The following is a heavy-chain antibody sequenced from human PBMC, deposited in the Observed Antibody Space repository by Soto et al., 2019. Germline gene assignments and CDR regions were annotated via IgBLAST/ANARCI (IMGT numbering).Heavy chain of an antibody. CDR3: ARRTDITIFGVVTFDY. Sequence: QVQLQQWGAGLLKPSETLSLTCAVYGGSFSGYYWSWIRQPPGKGLEWIGEINHSGSTNYNPSLKSRVTISVDTPKNQFSLKLSSVTAADTAVYYCARRTDITIFGVVTFDYWGQGTLVTVSS. CDR2: INHSGST. V-gene: IGHV4-34*01. CDR1: GGSFSGYY. D-gene: IGHD3-3*01. J-gene: IGHJ4*02.